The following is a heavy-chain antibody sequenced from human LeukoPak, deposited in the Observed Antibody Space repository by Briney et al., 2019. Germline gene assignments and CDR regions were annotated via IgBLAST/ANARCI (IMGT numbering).Heavy chain of an antibody. J-gene: IGHJ6*03. Sequence: GGSLRLSCAASGFTFSSYSMNWVRQAPGKGLEWVSSISSSSSYIYYADSVKGRFTISRDNAKNSLYLQMNSLRAEDTAVYYCARDFGDYYYYYYMDVWGKGTTVTVSS. CDR2: ISSSSSYI. CDR1: GFTFSSYS. D-gene: IGHD4-17*01. V-gene: IGHV3-21*01. CDR3: ARDFGDYYYYYYMDV.